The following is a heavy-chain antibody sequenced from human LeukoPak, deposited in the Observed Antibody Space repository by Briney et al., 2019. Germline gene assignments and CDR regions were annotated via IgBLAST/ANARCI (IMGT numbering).Heavy chain of an antibody. CDR1: GFSFSSYW. V-gene: IGHV3-7*01. CDR2: INQDGSVT. CDR3: ARDPGSSSFDL. Sequence: GGSLRLSCTASGFSFSSYWMSWVRQPPEKGLEFVANINQDGSVTNYVDSLKGRCTISRDNAKKSLYLEIRSLRADDTALYYCARDPGSSSFDLWGQGTLVTVSS. D-gene: IGHD6-13*01. J-gene: IGHJ4*02.